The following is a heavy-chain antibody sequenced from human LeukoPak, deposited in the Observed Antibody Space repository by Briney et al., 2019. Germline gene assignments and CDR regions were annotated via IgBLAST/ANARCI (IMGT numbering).Heavy chain of an antibody. D-gene: IGHD1-1*01. CDR3: AREPIGTIPFDY. CDR1: GGSLSGYY. V-gene: IGHV4-34*01. J-gene: IGHJ4*02. Sequence: SETLSLTCAVYGGSLSGYYWSWIRQPPGKGLEWIGEINHSGSTNYNPSLKSRVTISVDTSKNQFSLKLSSVTAADTDVYYCAREPIGTIPFDYWGQGTLVTVSS. CDR2: INHSGST.